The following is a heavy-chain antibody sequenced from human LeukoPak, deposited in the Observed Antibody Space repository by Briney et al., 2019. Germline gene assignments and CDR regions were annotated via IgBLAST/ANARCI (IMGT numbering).Heavy chain of an antibody. CDR2: ICYSGST. CDR3: ARDISYYGSGSYYNPFDY. D-gene: IGHD3-10*01. Sequence: SETLSLTCAVYGGSFSGYYWGWIRQPPGKGLEWIGSICYSGSTYYNPSLKSRVTISVDTSKNQFSLKLSSVTAADTAVYYCARDISYYGSGSYYNPFDYWGQGTLVTVSS. V-gene: IGHV4-34*01. CDR1: GGSFSGYY. J-gene: IGHJ4*02.